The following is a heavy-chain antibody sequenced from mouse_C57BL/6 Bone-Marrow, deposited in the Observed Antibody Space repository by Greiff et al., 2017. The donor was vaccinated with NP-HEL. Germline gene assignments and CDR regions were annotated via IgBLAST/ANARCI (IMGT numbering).Heavy chain of an antibody. CDR1: GFTFSDYG. D-gene: IGHD2-12*01. V-gene: IGHV5-15*01. CDR3: ARHEGYSSFAY. CDR2: ISNLAYSI. Sequence: EVHLVESGGGLVQPGGSLKLSCAASGFTFSDYGMAWVRQAPRKGPEWVAFISNLAYSIYYADTVTGRFTISRENAKNTLYLEMSSLRSEDTAMYYCARHEGYSSFAYWGQGTLVTVSA. J-gene: IGHJ3*01.